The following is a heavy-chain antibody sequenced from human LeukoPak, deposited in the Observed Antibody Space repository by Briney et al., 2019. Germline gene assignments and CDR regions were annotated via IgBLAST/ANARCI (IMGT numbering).Heavy chain of an antibody. CDR3: ARGRGWVDH. Sequence: GGSLRLSCAASGFTFSTYWMNWVRQTPEKGLEWVANIHDDGIVTHYVDSVKGRFTISRDNARNSVNLQLNSLRVEDTALYYCARGRGWVDHWGQGTLVTVSS. V-gene: IGHV3-7*01. J-gene: IGHJ4*02. CDR1: GFTFSTYW. CDR2: IHDDGIVT. D-gene: IGHD3-16*01.